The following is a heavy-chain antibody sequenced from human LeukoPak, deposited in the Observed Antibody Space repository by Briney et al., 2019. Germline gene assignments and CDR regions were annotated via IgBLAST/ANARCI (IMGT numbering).Heavy chain of an antibody. CDR1: GFTFSSYE. Sequence: GGSLRLSCAASGFTFSSYEVNWVRQAPGKGLEWVSYISSSGSTIYYADSVKGRFTISRDNSKNSLYLQMNSLRAEDTALYYCAKEGYYDSSGYNPLDYWGQGTLVTVSS. V-gene: IGHV3-48*03. CDR3: AKEGYYDSSGYNPLDY. CDR2: ISSSGSTI. D-gene: IGHD3-22*01. J-gene: IGHJ4*02.